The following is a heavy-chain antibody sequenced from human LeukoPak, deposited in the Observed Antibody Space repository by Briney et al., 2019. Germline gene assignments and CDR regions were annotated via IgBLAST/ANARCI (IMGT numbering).Heavy chain of an antibody. J-gene: IGHJ6*03. Sequence: SETLSPACPVSAGSISSYSRSWIRPPPGKGLEWIGYIYYSGSTTYNPSLKSRVTISVDTSKNQFSLKLSSVTAADTAVYYCARVYQPVAGTRPVSYYYYMDVWGKGTTVTVSS. CDR2: IYYSGST. CDR3: ARVYQPVAGTRPVSYYYYMDV. V-gene: IGHV4-59*01. CDR1: AGSISSYS. D-gene: IGHD6-19*01.